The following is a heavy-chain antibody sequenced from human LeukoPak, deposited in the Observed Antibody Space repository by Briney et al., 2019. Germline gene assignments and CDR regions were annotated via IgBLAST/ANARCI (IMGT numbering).Heavy chain of an antibody. Sequence: SVKVSCKASGGTFSSYAISWVRQAPGQGLEWMGRIIPILGIANYAQKFQGRVTITADKSTSTAYMELSSLRSEDTAVYYCARDLASSGYYSLPDYWGQETLVTVSS. V-gene: IGHV1-69*04. CDR3: ARDLASSGYYSLPDY. D-gene: IGHD3-22*01. CDR2: IIPILGIA. J-gene: IGHJ4*02. CDR1: GGTFSSYA.